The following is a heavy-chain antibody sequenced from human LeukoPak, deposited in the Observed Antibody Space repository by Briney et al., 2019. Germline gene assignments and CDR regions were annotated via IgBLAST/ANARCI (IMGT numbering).Heavy chain of an antibody. CDR3: ATGSGSYYRPVDY. D-gene: IGHD3-10*01. Sequence: PGGSLRLSCAASGFTFSDYYMSWIRQPPGKGLEWIGSIYYSGSTYYNPSLKSRVTISVDTSKNQFSLKLSSVTAADTAVYYCATGSGSYYRPVDYWGQGTLVTVSS. J-gene: IGHJ4*02. CDR2: IYYSGST. CDR1: GFTFSDYY. V-gene: IGHV4-38-2*01.